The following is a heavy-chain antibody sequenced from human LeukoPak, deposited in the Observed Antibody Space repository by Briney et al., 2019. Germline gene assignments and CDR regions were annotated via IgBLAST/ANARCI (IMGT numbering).Heavy chain of an antibody. CDR1: GDSISSYY. D-gene: IGHD5-12*01. Sequence: SETLPLTRTVPGDSISSYYWSWIRQPPGKGLEWIGHFYNSGSTNYNPSLKSRVAISVDTSKNQFSLKLSSVTAADTAVYFCARANSGDDPFDYWGQGTVVTVSS. J-gene: IGHJ4*02. CDR2: FYNSGST. CDR3: ARANSGDDPFDY. V-gene: IGHV4-59*01.